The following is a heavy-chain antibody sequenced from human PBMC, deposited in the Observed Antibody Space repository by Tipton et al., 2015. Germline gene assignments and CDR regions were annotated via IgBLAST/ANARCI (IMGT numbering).Heavy chain of an antibody. D-gene: IGHD5-24*01. CDR3: ARDLEHGMDV. CDR2: ISYTDGA. Sequence: PGLVKPSENLSLTCTVSGGSVTSGSYYWSWIRQPPGKGLEWIGYISYTDGAHYNPSLKSRVSISLDTSKNHFSLSLTSVTAADTAIYYCARDLEHGMDVWGQGTTVTVSS. V-gene: IGHV4-61*03. CDR1: GGSVTSGSYY. J-gene: IGHJ6*02.